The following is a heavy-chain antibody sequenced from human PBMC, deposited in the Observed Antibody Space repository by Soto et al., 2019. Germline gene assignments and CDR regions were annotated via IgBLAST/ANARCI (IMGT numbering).Heavy chain of an antibody. V-gene: IGHV4-59*12. CDR3: AADSAAPDFGMEV. J-gene: IGHJ6*02. CDR1: GGSIYTYY. Sequence: SETLSLTCNVSGGSIYTYYWSWLRQSPGKGLEWIGYISDGGSTNYNPSLESRVTISVETSKNQFSLKLTSVTAADSAVYYSAADSAAPDFGMEVWGHGTTVTVSS. D-gene: IGHD1-26*01. CDR2: ISDGGST.